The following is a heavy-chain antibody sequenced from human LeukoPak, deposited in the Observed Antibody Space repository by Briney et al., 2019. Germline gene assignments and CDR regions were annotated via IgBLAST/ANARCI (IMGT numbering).Heavy chain of an antibody. CDR3: AKGSSWYPSDAFDI. CDR1: GFTFDDYA. J-gene: IGHJ3*02. CDR2: ISWNSGSI. Sequence: GGSLRLSCAASGFTFDDYAMHWVRQARGKGLEWVSGISWNSGSIGYADSVKGRFTISRDNAKNSLYLQMNSLRAEDTALYYCAKGSSWYPSDAFDIWGQGTMVTVSS. V-gene: IGHV3-9*01. D-gene: IGHD6-13*01.